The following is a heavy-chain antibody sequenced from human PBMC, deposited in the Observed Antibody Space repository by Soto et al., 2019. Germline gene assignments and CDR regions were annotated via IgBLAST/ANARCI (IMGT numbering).Heavy chain of an antibody. CDR2: IYYTGST. V-gene: IGHV4-39*01. CDR1: GGSISSSSYY. CDR3: AGVVVAATRIFWFDP. Sequence: PSETLSLTCTVSGGSISSSSYYWGGIRQPPGKGLEWIGSIYYTGSTYYNPSLKSRVTISVDTSKNQFSLTLSSVTAADTAVYYCAGVVVAATRIFWFDPWGQGTLVTVSS. J-gene: IGHJ5*02. D-gene: IGHD2-15*01.